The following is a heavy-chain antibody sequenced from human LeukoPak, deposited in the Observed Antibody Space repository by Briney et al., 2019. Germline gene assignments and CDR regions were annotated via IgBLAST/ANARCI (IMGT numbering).Heavy chain of an antibody. Sequence: GGSLRLSCSASGFTFSSYAMSWVRQAPGKGLQWVSDISSSGTTIYYADSVKGRFTISRDNAKNSLYLQMNSLRDEDTAVYYCARGIGYYGSGSYRCYFDYWGQGTLVTVSS. CDR2: ISSSGTTI. D-gene: IGHD3-10*01. CDR1: GFTFSSYA. CDR3: ARGIGYYGSGSYRCYFDY. J-gene: IGHJ4*02. V-gene: IGHV3-48*02.